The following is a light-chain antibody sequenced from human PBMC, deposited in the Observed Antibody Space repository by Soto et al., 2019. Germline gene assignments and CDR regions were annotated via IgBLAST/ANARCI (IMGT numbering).Light chain of an antibody. CDR3: QQYGNSPLT. Sequence: EIVLTQSPGTLSLSPGERATLSCRASQSVTSSYLAWYQQKPGQAPRLLIYGASSRATGIPDRFSGSGSGTDFTLTISSLEPEDFAVYYWQQYGNSPLTFGGGTKVEIK. CDR2: GAS. CDR1: QSVTSSY. V-gene: IGKV3-20*01. J-gene: IGKJ4*01.